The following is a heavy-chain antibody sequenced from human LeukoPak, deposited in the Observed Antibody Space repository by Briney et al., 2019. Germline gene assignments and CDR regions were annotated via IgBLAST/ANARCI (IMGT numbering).Heavy chain of an antibody. Sequence: SETLSLTCTVSGGSISNYFWSWIRQSPGKRLEWIGFVYNGGSTNYNPSLKSRVTISVDTSKNQFSLKLSSVTAADTAVYYCARVGGTNYYYYGMDVWGQGTTVTVSS. D-gene: IGHD1-1*01. CDR3: ARVGGTNYYYYGMDV. J-gene: IGHJ6*02. CDR2: VYNGGST. V-gene: IGHV4-59*01. CDR1: GGSISNYF.